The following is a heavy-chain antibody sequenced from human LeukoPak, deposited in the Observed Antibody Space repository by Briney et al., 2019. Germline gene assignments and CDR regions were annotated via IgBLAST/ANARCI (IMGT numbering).Heavy chain of an antibody. CDR1: GFTFSDHY. V-gene: IGHV3-11*01. Sequence: GGSLRLSCAGSGFTFSDHYMSWIRQAPGKGLEWVPYITNSGTSMEYADSVKGRFTISRDDAKNSLYLQMDSLRAEDAAVYYCGRGHWGLDYWGQGSLVTVSS. D-gene: IGHD3-16*01. CDR3: GRGHWGLDY. CDR2: ITNSGTSM. J-gene: IGHJ4*02.